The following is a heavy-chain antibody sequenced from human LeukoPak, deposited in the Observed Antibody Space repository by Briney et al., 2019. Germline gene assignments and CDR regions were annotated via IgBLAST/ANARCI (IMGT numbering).Heavy chain of an antibody. CDR2: INHSGST. V-gene: IGHV4-34*01. J-gene: IGHJ6*02. CDR3: ARGLRFLVV. Sequence: AGGSLRLSCAASGFTVSSNYMSWIRQPPGKGLEWIGEINHSGSTNYNPSLKSRVTISVDTSKNQFSLKLSSVTAADTAVYYCARGLRFLVVWGQGTTVTVSS. D-gene: IGHD3-3*01. CDR1: GFTVSSNY.